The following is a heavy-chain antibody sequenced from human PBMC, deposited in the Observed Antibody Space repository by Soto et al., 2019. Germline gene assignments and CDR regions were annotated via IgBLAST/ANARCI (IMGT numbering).Heavy chain of an antibody. Sequence: GGSLRLSCAASGFTFSSYSIHWVRQAPGRGLEWVSAITRNSDIYYADSVKGRFTISRDNAKNSLYLQMDSLRDEDTAVYFCARAIAVGSTSLDYWGLGTRVTVSS. V-gene: IGHV3-21*01. CDR2: ITRNSDI. D-gene: IGHD6-19*01. CDR1: GFTFSSYS. J-gene: IGHJ4*02. CDR3: ARAIAVGSTSLDY.